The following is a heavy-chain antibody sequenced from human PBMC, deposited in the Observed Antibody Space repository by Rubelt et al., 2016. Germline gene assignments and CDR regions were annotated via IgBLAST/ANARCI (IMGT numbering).Heavy chain of an antibody. CDR1: GGSIAISSYY. V-gene: IGHV4-39*01. CDR2: NHYSGST. Sequence: QLQESGPGLVKPSETLSLTCTVSGGSIAISSYYWGWVRQPPGKGMEWIGSNHYSGSTYYNAALKSQVTKSVDTAKNQFALKLTSGTAAYTAVYYCARLSSGLLALDYWGQGTLVTVSS. D-gene: IGHD2/OR15-2a*01. J-gene: IGHJ4*02. CDR3: ARLSSGLLALDY.